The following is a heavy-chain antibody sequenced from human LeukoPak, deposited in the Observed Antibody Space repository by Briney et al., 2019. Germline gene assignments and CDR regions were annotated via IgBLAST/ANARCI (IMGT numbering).Heavy chain of an antibody. J-gene: IGHJ4*02. CDR1: GGSISSGGYY. D-gene: IGHD2-15*01. CDR2: IYHSGST. V-gene: IGHV4-30-2*01. CDR3: ARARAVVVAAQYFDY. Sequence: SQTLSLTCTVSGGSISSGGYYWSWIRQHPGKGLEWIGYIYHSGSTYYNPSLKSRVTISVDRSKNQFSLKLSSVTAADTAVYYCARARAVVVAAQYFDYWGQGTLVTVSS.